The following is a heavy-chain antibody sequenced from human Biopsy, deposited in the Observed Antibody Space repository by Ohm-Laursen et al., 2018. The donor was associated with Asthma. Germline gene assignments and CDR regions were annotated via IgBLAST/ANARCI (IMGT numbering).Heavy chain of an antibody. J-gene: IGHJ4*02. CDR3: ARGVDRVTGLLDHFDS. CDR1: GGSINSGGYS. D-gene: IGHD2-21*02. CDR2: IYHRDAT. V-gene: IGHV4-30-2*01. Sequence: TLSLTWAVSGGSINSGGYSWTWIRQPPGKGLEWIGYIYHRDATYYNPSLKSRVTISLDGSKNQFSLKLTSVTAADTAVYYCARGVDRVTGLLDHFDSWGQGTLVTVSS.